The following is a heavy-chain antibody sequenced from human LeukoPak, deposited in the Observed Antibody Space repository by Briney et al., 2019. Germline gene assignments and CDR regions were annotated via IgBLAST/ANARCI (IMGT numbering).Heavy chain of an antibody. J-gene: IGHJ4*02. V-gene: IGHV4-59*01. D-gene: IGHD2-2*01. CDR1: GGSISSYY. CDR3: ARRQYCSSTSCYASDYFDY. Sequence: SETLSLTCTVSGGSISSYYWSWIRQPPGKGLEWIGYIYYSGSTNYNPSLKSRVTISVDTSKNQFSLKLSSVTAADTAVHYCARRQYCSSTSCYASDYFDYWGQGTLVTVSS. CDR2: IYYSGST.